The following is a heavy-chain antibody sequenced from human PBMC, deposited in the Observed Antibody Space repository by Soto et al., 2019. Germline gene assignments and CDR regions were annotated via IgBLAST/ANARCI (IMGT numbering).Heavy chain of an antibody. CDR1: GGSFSGYY. CDR2: INHSGST. Sequence: PSETLSLTCAVYGGSFSGYYWSWIRQPPGKGLEWIGEINHSGSTNYNPSLKSRVTISVDTSKNQFSLKLSSVTAADTAVYYCARDRRRYQLHNCSDFCGQGILVTVSS. V-gene: IGHV4-34*01. D-gene: IGHD1-7*01. J-gene: IGHJ5*01. CDR3: ARDRRRYQLHNCSDF.